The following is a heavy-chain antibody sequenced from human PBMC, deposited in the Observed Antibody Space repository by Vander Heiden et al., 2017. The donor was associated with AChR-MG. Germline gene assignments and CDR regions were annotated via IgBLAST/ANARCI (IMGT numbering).Heavy chain of an antibody. Sequence: QVTLRESGPALVKPTQTLTLTCTFSGFSLSTSGMCVSWIRQPPGKALEWLALIDWDDDKYYSTSLKTRLTISKDTSKNQVVLTMTNMDPVDTATYYCARATVGFRRIFGLGWDYYYMDVWGKGTTVTVSS. D-gene: IGHD2-15*01. V-gene: IGHV2-70*01. CDR3: ARATVGFRRIFGLGWDYYYMDV. CDR2: IDWDDDK. CDR1: GFSLSTSGMC. J-gene: IGHJ6*03.